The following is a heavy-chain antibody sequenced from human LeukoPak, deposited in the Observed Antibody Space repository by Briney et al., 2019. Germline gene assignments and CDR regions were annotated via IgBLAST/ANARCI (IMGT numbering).Heavy chain of an antibody. CDR1: GFTLISYW. Sequence: GGSLRLSCAASGFTLISYWMTWVRQAPGKGLEWVANIKQDGSEKYYVDSVKGRFTISRDNAKNSLYLQMNSLRAEDTAVYYCARDRDPGYNDSSGYRRVNAFDIWGQGTMVTVSS. V-gene: IGHV3-7*01. CDR3: ARDRDPGYNDSSGYRRVNAFDI. J-gene: IGHJ3*02. D-gene: IGHD3-22*01. CDR2: IKQDGSEK.